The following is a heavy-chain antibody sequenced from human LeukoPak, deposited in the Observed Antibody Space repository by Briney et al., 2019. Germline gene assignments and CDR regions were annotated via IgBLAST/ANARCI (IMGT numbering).Heavy chain of an antibody. CDR1: GFTFSNYA. CDR2: VTAGGGTT. CDR3: AKGGYPYEGNLES. J-gene: IGHJ4*02. V-gene: IGHV3-23*01. D-gene: IGHD3-16*01. Sequence: GGSLRLSCVASGFTFSNYAMSWVRQAPGKGLEWVSTVTAGGGTTYHTGSVKGRFAFSRDNSKNTLYLQLNDLRPEDTAVYRCAKGGYPYEGNLESWGQGTLVSVSS.